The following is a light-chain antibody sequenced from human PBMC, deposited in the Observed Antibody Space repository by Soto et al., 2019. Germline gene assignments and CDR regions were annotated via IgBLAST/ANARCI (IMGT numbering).Light chain of an antibody. V-gene: IGLV2-14*01. CDR2: EVS. Sequence: QSVLTQPASVSGSPGQSITISCTGTTSDVGGYNYVSWYQQHPGKAPKLMIYEVSNRPSGVSNRFSGSKSGNTASLTISGLETADEADYYCSSYTSGSGLVFGTGSKFTVL. CDR1: TSDVGGYNY. J-gene: IGLJ1*01. CDR3: SSYTSGSGLV.